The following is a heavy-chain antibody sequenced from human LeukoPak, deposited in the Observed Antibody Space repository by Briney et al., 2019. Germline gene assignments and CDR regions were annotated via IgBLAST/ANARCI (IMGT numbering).Heavy chain of an antibody. Sequence: SETLSLTCAVYGGSFSGYYWSWIRQPPGKGREWSGEINHSGSTNYNPSLKSRVTISVDTSKNQFSLHLSSVTAADPAVYYCARGELDFWSGYYHPKRWFDPWGQGTLVTVSS. CDR1: GGSFSGYY. V-gene: IGHV4-34*01. J-gene: IGHJ5*02. CDR2: INHSGST. D-gene: IGHD3-3*01. CDR3: ARGELDFWSGYYHPKRWFDP.